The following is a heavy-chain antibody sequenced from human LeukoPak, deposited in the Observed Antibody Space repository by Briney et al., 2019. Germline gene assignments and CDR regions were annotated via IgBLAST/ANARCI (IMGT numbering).Heavy chain of an antibody. CDR3: ARLEPRIAAAVDY. Sequence: SETLSLTCTVSGGSISSYYWSWIRQPPGKGLEWIGYIYTSGSTNYNPSLKSRVTISVDTSKNQFSLKLSSVTAADTAVYYCARLEPRIAAAVDYWGQGTLVNVSS. CDR1: GGSISSYY. CDR2: IYTSGST. J-gene: IGHJ4*02. V-gene: IGHV4-4*09. D-gene: IGHD6-13*01.